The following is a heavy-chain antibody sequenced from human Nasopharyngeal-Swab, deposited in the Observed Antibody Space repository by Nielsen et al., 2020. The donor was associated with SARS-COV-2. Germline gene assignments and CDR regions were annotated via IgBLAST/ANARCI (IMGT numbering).Heavy chain of an antibody. J-gene: IGHJ6*02. D-gene: IGHD3-16*02. CDR2: INAANGDT. Sequence: ASVKVSCKASGYTFTSHAMHWVRQAPGQRLEWLGWINAANGDTKYSQKIQGRVTITRDTSASTAYMELSSLRSEDTAVYYCARDPRGLSSPSGMDVWDQGTTVTVSS. CDR3: ARDPRGLSSPSGMDV. V-gene: IGHV1-3*01. CDR1: GYTFTSHA.